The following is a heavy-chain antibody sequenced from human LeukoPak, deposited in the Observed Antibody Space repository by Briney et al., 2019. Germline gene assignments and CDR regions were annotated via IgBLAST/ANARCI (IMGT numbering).Heavy chain of an antibody. J-gene: IGHJ4*02. CDR1: GGSFSGYY. CDR3: ARGTPHYYGRYYFDY. V-gene: IGHV4-34*01. D-gene: IGHD3-10*01. CDR2: INHSGST. Sequence: SETLSLTCAVYGGSFSGYYWSWIRQPPGKGLEWLGEINHSGSTNYNPSLKSRVTISVDTSKNQFSLKLSSVTAADTAVYYCARGTPHYYGRYYFDYWGQGTLVTVSS.